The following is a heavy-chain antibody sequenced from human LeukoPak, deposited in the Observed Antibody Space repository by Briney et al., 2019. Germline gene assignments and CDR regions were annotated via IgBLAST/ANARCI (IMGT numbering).Heavy chain of an antibody. CDR3: ARATSGYCSGGSCYQFDY. Sequence: GASVKVSCKASGGTFISYAISWVRQAPGQGLEWMGGIIPIFGTANYAQKFQGRVTITADESTSTAYMELSSLRSEDTAVYYCARATSGYCSGGSCYQFDYWGQGTLVTVSS. V-gene: IGHV1-69*13. CDR1: GGTFISYA. J-gene: IGHJ4*02. CDR2: IIPIFGTA. D-gene: IGHD2-15*01.